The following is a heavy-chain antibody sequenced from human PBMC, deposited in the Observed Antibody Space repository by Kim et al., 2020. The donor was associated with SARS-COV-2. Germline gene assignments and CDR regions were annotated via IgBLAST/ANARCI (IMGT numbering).Heavy chain of an antibody. CDR1: GFTFSNAW. CDR2: IKSKTDGGTT. V-gene: IGHV3-15*01. J-gene: IGHJ6*02. Sequence: GGSLRLSCAASGFTFSNAWMSWVRQAPGKGLEWVGRIKSKTDGGTTDYAAPVKGRFTISRDDSKNTLYLQMNSLKTEDTAVYYCTTVSVATISYYYYYYGMDVWGQGTTVTVSS. CDR3: TTVSVATISYYYYYYGMDV. D-gene: IGHD5-12*01.